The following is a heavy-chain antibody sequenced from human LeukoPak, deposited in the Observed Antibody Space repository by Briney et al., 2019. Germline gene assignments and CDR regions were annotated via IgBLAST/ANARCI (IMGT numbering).Heavy chain of an antibody. CDR1: GGSISSYY. J-gene: IGHJ5*02. CDR3: ARRSYCSSTSCYGWFNP. D-gene: IGHD2-2*01. V-gene: IGHV4-59*08. Sequence: SETLSLTCTVSGGSISSYYWSWIRQTPGKGLEWIGYIYYSGSTNYNPSLKSRVTIPVYTSKNQFSLKLSSVTAADTAVYYCARRSYCSSTSCYGWFNPWGQGTLVTVSS. CDR2: IYYSGST.